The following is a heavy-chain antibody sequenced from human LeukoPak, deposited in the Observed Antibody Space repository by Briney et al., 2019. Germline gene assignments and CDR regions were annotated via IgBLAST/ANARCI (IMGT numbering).Heavy chain of an antibody. D-gene: IGHD6-19*01. CDR2: ISSSSSPI. Sequence: GGSLRLSCAASGFSFSTYSVNWVRQAPGKGLEWLSYISSSSSPIYYADSVKGRFTISRDNAKNSLYLDMNSLRDEDTAVYYCATEDSGRFHWGQGTLVTVSS. CDR3: ATEDSGRFH. V-gene: IGHV3-48*02. CDR1: GFSFSTYS. J-gene: IGHJ4*02.